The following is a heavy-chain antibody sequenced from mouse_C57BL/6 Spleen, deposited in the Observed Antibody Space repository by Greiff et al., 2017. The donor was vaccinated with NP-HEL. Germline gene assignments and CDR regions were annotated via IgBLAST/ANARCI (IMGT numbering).Heavy chain of an antibody. CDR3: ARWGSGSPFDY. Sequence: QVQLKESGAELVKPGASVKISCKASGYAFSSYWMNWVKQRPGKGLEWIGQIYPGDGDTNYNGKFKGKATLTADKSSSTAYMQLSSLTSEDSAVYFCARWGSGSPFDYWGQGTTLTVSS. CDR1: GYAFSSYW. J-gene: IGHJ2*01. V-gene: IGHV1-80*01. D-gene: IGHD3-2*02. CDR2: IYPGDGDT.